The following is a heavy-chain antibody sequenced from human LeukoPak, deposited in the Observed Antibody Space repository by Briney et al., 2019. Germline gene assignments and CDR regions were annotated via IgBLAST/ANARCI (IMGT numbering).Heavy chain of an antibody. J-gene: IGHJ4*02. CDR1: GGTFSSYA. CDR2: IIPIFGTA. Sequence: SVKVSCKASGGTFSSYAISWVRQAPGQGLERMGGIIPIFGTANYAQKFQGRVTITADESTSTAYMELSSLRSEDTAVYYCAGHSGYDFYYVDYWGQGTLVTVSS. V-gene: IGHV1-69*13. D-gene: IGHD5-12*01. CDR3: AGHSGYDFYYVDY.